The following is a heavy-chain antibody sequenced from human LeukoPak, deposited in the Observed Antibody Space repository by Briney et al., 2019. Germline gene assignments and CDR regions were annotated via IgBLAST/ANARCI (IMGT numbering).Heavy chain of an antibody. CDR2: IYTSGST. V-gene: IGHV4-61*02. J-gene: IGHJ6*03. Sequence: SETLSLTCTVSGGSISSGSYYWSWIRQPAGKGLEWIGRIYTSGSTNYNPSLKSRVTMSVDTSKNQFSLKLSSVTAADTAVYYCARVAAAAGTGTPQYYYYYYYMDVWGKGTTVTISS. D-gene: IGHD6-13*01. CDR3: ARVAAAAGTGTPQYYYYYYYMDV. CDR1: GGSISSGSYY.